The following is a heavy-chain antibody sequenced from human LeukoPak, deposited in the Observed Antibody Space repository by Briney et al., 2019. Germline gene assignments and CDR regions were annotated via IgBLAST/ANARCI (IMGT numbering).Heavy chain of an antibody. Sequence: PGGSLRLSCAASGFTFSSYWMHWVRQAPGKGLVWVSRINSDGSSTSYADSVKGRFTISRDNAKNTLYLQMNSLRAEDTAVYYCARESSGWGTNYYYYYYYMDVWGKGTTVTISS. CDR1: GFTFSSYW. CDR2: INSDGSST. V-gene: IGHV3-74*01. CDR3: ARESSGWGTNYYYYYYYMDV. D-gene: IGHD6-19*01. J-gene: IGHJ6*03.